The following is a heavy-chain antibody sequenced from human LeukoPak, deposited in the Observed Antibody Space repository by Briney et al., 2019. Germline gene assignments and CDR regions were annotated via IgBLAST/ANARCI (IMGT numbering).Heavy chain of an antibody. Sequence: ASVKVSCKVSGYTLTELSMHWVRQAPGKGLEWMGGFDPEDGETIYAQKFQGRVTMTEDTSTDTAYMELSSLRSEDTAVYYCATAGTTTMVRGVITWFDPWGQGTLVTVSS. CDR1: GYTLTELS. V-gene: IGHV1-24*01. CDR2: FDPEDGET. D-gene: IGHD3-10*01. CDR3: ATAGTTTMVRGVITWFDP. J-gene: IGHJ5*02.